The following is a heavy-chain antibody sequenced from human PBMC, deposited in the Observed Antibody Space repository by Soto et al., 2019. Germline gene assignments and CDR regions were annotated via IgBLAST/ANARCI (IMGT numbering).Heavy chain of an antibody. Sequence: QLVQSGPEVKKPGTSVKVSCKASGFTFSSYAMHWVRQAPGKGLEWVAVISYDGSNKYYADSVKGRFTISRDNSKNTLYLQMNSLRAEDTAVYYCARETGSGSYLYYYYYGMDVWGQGTTVTVSS. CDR2: ISYDGSNK. V-gene: IGHV3-30-3*01. D-gene: IGHD3-10*01. CDR3: ARETGSGSYLYYYYYGMDV. CDR1: GFTFSSYA. J-gene: IGHJ6*02.